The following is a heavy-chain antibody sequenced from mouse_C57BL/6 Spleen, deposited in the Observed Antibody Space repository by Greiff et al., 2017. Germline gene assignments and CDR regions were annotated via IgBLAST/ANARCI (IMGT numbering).Heavy chain of an antibody. J-gene: IGHJ4*01. CDR1: GFSLTSYG. CDR2: IWGDG. V-gene: IGHV2-3*01. D-gene: IGHD4-1*02. CDR3: AKTSTVYYAMDY. Sequence: VKLVESGPGLVAPSQSLSITCTASGFSLTSYGVSWVRQPPGKGLEWLGVIWGDGGISKDNSKSQVFLKLNSLQADDTATYYCAKTSTVYYAMDYWGQGTSVTVSS.